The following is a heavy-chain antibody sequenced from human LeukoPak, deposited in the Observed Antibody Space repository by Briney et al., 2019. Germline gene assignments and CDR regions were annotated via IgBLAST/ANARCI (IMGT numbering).Heavy chain of an antibody. CDR3: ARNNPDYGELAGFDY. Sequence: GGSLRLSCAASGFTFSSYEMNWVRQAPGKGLEWVSYISSSGSTIYYADSVKGRFTISRDNAKNSLYLQMNSLRAEDTAVYYCARNNPDYGELAGFDYWGHGTLVTVSS. J-gene: IGHJ4*01. CDR2: ISSSGSTI. D-gene: IGHD4-17*01. CDR1: GFTFSSYE. V-gene: IGHV3-48*03.